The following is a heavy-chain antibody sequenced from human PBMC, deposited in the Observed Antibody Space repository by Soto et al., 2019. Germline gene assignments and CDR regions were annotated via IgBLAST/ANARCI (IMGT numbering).Heavy chain of an antibody. CDR2: ISGYKGDT. Sequence: VQSGAEVKKPGASVKVSCKASGDTFISSGISWVRQAPGQGLEWMGWISGYKGDTNYAQKFQGRVTLTTDTSTSTAYMELRSLTPGDTAIYYCARIEYCSGGNCYSVFDISGQGTLVTVSS. CDR3: ARIEYCSGGNCYSVFDI. CDR1: GDTFISSG. V-gene: IGHV1-18*01. D-gene: IGHD2-15*01. J-gene: IGHJ3*02.